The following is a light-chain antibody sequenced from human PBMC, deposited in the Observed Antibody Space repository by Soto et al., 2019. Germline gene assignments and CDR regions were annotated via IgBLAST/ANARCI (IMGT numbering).Light chain of an antibody. CDR1: QSVSNY. Sequence: EIVLTQSPATLSLSPGERATPSCRASQSVSNYLAWYQQKPGQAPRLLIYDASNRATGVPTRFSGSRSGAEFTLTINSLQSEDFAVYYCQPYDNWPLTFGGGTKVDIK. CDR3: QPYDNWPLT. J-gene: IGKJ4*01. CDR2: DAS. V-gene: IGKV3-15*01.